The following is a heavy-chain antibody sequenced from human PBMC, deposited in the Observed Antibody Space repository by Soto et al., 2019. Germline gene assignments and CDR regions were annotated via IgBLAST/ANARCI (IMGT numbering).Heavy chain of an antibody. J-gene: IGHJ4*02. CDR3: ARLQPDTSGYYFDH. V-gene: IGHV4-4*02. CDR1: GGSISSSNW. Sequence: SETLSLTCAVSGGSISSSNWWSWVRQPPGKGLEWIGEIFHVGSTNYNPSLKSRVIISVDKSKNQFSLNLSSVTAADTAVYYCARLQPDTSGYYFDHWGQGALVTVSS. CDR2: IFHVGST. D-gene: IGHD3-3*01.